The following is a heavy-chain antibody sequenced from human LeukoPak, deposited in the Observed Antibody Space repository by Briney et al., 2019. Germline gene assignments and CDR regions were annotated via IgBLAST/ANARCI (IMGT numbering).Heavy chain of an antibody. CDR3: ARDGGSGWYRDYFDY. Sequence: SETLSLTCTVSGGSISSCYWSWIRQPPGKGLEWIGYIYYSGNTNYNPSLKSRVTISADTSKNQFSLRLSSVTAADTAVYYCARDGGSGWYRDYFDYWGQGTLVTVSS. CDR2: IYYSGNT. D-gene: IGHD6-19*01. CDR1: GGSISSCY. J-gene: IGHJ4*02. V-gene: IGHV4-59*01.